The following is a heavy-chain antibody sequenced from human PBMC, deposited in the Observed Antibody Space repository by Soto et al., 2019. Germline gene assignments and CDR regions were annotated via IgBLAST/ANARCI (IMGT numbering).Heavy chain of an antibody. Sequence: QLQLQESGPGLVKPSETLSLTCTVSGGSISSSSYYWGWIRQPPGKGLEWIGSIYYSGSTYYNPSLKSRVTLSIDTSKNQFSLKLSSVTAADTAVYYCARLLGALYFQHWGQGTLVTVSS. CDR2: IYYSGST. V-gene: IGHV4-39*01. CDR1: GGSISSSSYY. CDR3: ARLLGALYFQH. J-gene: IGHJ1*01.